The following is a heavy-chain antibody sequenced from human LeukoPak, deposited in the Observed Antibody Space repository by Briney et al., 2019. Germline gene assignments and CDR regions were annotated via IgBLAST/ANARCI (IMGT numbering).Heavy chain of an antibody. CDR1: GFTFSRYW. D-gene: IGHD2-8*01. V-gene: IGHV3-7*01. J-gene: IGHJ5*02. CDR2: IKQDGSEK. CDR3: ARGLSWFDP. Sequence: GGSLRLSCAASGFTFSRYWMSWVRQAPGKGLEWVANIKQDGSEKYSADSVKGRFTTSRDNTKNSLYLQMNSLRDDDTAVYYCARGLSWFDPWGQGTLVTVSS.